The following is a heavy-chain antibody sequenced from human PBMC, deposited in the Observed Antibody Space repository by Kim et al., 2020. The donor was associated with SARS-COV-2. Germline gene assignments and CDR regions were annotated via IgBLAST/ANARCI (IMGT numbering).Heavy chain of an antibody. Sequence: SQTLSLTCVISGDSVSSDSAAWNLIRQSPSRGLEWLGRTYYRSKWYYDYADSVKSRITINPDTSKNQFSLQLKSVTPEDTAMYYCARDHQYSIDYWGQGTLVTVSS. D-gene: IGHD5-12*01. CDR2: TYYRSKWYY. CDR3: ARDHQYSIDY. V-gene: IGHV6-1*01. CDR1: GDSVSSDSAA. J-gene: IGHJ4*02.